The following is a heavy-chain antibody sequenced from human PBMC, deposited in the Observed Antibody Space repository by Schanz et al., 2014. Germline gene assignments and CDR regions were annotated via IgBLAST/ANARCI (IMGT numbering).Heavy chain of an antibody. Sequence: QAQLVESGGGVVQPGRSLRLSCVASGFTFISYDIHWVRQAPGKGVEWVAVIRYDGRNKNFVESVKGRFTISRDNSNNTVYLQMNTLRAEDAAVDYCAREDCSATSCYFRYWGQGTLVTVSS. V-gene: IGHV3-33*01. CDR1: GFTFISYD. D-gene: IGHD2-21*01. CDR3: AREDCSATSCYFRY. CDR2: IRYDGRNK. J-gene: IGHJ4*02.